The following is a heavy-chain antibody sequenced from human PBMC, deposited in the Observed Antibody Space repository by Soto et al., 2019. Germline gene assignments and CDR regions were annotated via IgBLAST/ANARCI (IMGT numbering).Heavy chain of an antibody. D-gene: IGHD3-10*01. J-gene: IGHJ6*02. CDR1: GGSFSGYY. Sequence: SETLSLTCAVYGGSFSGYYWSWIRQPPGKGLEWIGEINHSGITNYNPSLKSRVTISVDTSKNQFSLKLNSVAAADTAVYYCARQGSISAFNVWGQGTTVTVSS. CDR2: INHSGIT. V-gene: IGHV4-34*01. CDR3: ARQGSISAFNV.